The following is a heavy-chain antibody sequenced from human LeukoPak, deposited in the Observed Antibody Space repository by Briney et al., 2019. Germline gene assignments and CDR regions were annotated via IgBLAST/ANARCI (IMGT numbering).Heavy chain of an antibody. CDR1: AFIFNRYG. CDR2: ISSSSSYI. J-gene: IGHJ6*03. D-gene: IGHD1-1*01. V-gene: IGHV3-21*01. Sequence: GGSLRLSCAASAFIFNRYGMSWVRQAPGKGLEWASSISSSSSYIYYSDSVKGRFTISRDNAKNSLYLQMNRLRAEDTAVYYCARIVTVAWSERRPGYYYMDVWGKGTTVTVSS. CDR3: ARIVTVAWSERRPGYYYMDV.